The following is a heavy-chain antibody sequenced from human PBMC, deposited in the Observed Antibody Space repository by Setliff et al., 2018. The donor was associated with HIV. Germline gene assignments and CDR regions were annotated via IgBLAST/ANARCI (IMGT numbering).Heavy chain of an antibody. CDR1: GDSISRNNYY. J-gene: IGHJ2*01. CDR3: VRDAGDSYLKGFWYFDL. D-gene: IGHD1-26*01. CDR2: IFYSGST. V-gene: IGHV4-39*07. Sequence: LSLTCSVSGDSISRNNYYWGWTRQSPGKGLEWVGSIFYSGSTYYNPSLKSRVTISVDTSKNQFSLRLNSVTAADTAVYYCVRDAGDSYLKGFWYFDLWGRGTLVTVSS.